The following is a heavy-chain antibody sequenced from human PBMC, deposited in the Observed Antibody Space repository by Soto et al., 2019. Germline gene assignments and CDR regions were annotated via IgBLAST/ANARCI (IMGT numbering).Heavy chain of an antibody. V-gene: IGHV1-2*02. CDR3: ARLRGYCSSFPHX. CDR1: GYTFTGYY. D-gene: IGHD6-6*01. CDR2: IIPSNGRA. Sequence: ASVKVSCKASGYTFTGYYMHWVRQAPGQGLEWMGWIIPSNGRATYSQTLQGRVTMTTDTSTSTAYMELRSLKSDDTAVYYCARLRGYCSSFPHXWGQVTMVTVS. J-gene: IGHJ5*02.